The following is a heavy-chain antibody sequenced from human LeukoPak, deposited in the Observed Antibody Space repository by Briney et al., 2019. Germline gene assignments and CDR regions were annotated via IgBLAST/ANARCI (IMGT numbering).Heavy chain of an antibody. V-gene: IGHV3-30*18. Sequence: GGSLRLSCAASGFTFTTYGLHWVRQAPGKGLEWVAAIASNGGSEYYADSVKGRFTISRDNSKNTLFLQVNSLRPDDTAVYYCAKRGHYSINWYHYFDYWGQGTLVTVSS. CDR2: IASNGGSE. D-gene: IGHD6-13*01. CDR3: AKRGHYSINWYHYFDY. J-gene: IGHJ4*02. CDR1: GFTFTTYG.